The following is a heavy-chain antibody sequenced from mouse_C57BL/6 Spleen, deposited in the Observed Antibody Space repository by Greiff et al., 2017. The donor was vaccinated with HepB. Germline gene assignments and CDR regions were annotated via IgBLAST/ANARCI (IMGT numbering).Heavy chain of an antibody. CDR3: ARDGVYAMDY. J-gene: IGHJ4*01. V-gene: IGHV3-6*01. CDR1: GYSITSGYY. D-gene: IGHD1-1*02. Sequence: EVKLLESGPGLVKPSQSLSLTCSVTGYSITSGYYWNWIRQFPGNKLEWMGYISYDGSNNYNPSLKNRISITRDTSKNQFFLKLNSVTTEDTATYYCARDGVYAMDYWGQGTSVTVSS. CDR2: ISYDGSN.